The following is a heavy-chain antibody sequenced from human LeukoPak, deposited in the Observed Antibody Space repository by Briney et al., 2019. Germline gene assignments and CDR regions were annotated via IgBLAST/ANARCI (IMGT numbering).Heavy chain of an antibody. V-gene: IGHV4-59*01. D-gene: IGHD6-6*01. CDR3: AGGGAARPRVRTYFDY. CDR1: GVSISSSY. J-gene: IGHJ4*02. CDR2: IYYSGST. Sequence: SETLSLTFSVSGVSISSSYWSWIRQPPGKGLEWIGYIYYSGSTNYNPSLKSRVTISVDTSKNQFSLKLSSVTAADTAVYYCAGGGAARPRVRTYFDYWGQGTLVTVSS.